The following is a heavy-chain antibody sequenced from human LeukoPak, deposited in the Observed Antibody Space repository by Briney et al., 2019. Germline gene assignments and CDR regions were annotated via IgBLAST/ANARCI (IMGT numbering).Heavy chain of an antibody. V-gene: IGHV3-48*02. CDR2: ISSSSGTI. J-gene: IGHJ4*02. CDR3: ARERFGDFDY. D-gene: IGHD3-10*01. CDR1: GFTFSSYS. Sequence: GGSLRLSCVASGFTFSSYSMNWVRQAPGKGLEWVSYISSSSGTIYYADSVKGRFTISRDDAKNSLYLQMNSLRDDDTAVYYCARERFGDFDYGGQGTLVTVSS.